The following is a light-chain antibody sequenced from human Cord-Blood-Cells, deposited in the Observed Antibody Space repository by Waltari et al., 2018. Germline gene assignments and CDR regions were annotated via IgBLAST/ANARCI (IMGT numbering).Light chain of an antibody. CDR1: SSDVGGYTY. J-gene: IGLJ3*02. CDR2: DVS. V-gene: IGLV2-14*03. Sequence: QSALTQPASVSGSPGQSITISCTGPSSDVGGYTYVSWYQHHPGKAPKLMLYDVSNRPSGVSNRFSGSKSGNTASLTIAGLQAEDEADYYCSSYTSSSTWVFGGGTKLTVL. CDR3: SSYTSSSTWV.